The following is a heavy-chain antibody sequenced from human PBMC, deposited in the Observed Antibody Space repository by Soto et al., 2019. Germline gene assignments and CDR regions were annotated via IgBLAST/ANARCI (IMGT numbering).Heavy chain of an antibody. Sequence: SETLSLTCAVSGGSISSSNWWSWVRQPPGKGLEWIGEIYHSGSTNYNPSLKSRVTISVDKSKNQFSLKLSSVTAADTAVYYCARDYSSSWYDWFDPWGQGTLVTVS. CDR1: GGSISSSNW. CDR2: IYHSGST. J-gene: IGHJ5*02. V-gene: IGHV4-4*02. D-gene: IGHD6-13*01. CDR3: ARDYSSSWYDWFDP.